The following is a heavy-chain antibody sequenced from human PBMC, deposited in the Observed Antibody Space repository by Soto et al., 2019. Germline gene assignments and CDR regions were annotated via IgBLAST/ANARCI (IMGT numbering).Heavy chain of an antibody. J-gene: IGHJ4*02. D-gene: IGHD2-21*02. CDR2: IYYSENT. CDR3: ARAWGPLKWVTALWYFDC. V-gene: IGHV4-31*03. CDR1: GGSISSGGYY. Sequence: QVQLQESGPGLVKPSQTLSLTCTVSGGSISSGGYYWNWIRQHPVKGLEWIGYIYYSENTYYNPSLKSRVTISVDTSKNQFSLRLSSVTAADTAVYYCARAWGPLKWVTALWYFDCWGQGTLVTVSS.